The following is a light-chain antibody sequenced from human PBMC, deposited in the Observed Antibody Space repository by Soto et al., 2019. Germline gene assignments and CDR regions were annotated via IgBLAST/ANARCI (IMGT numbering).Light chain of an antibody. V-gene: IGKV3-20*01. Sequence: EVLMTRSPSTLSVAPGGRSTLSCRASQSVSSNLAWYQQKPGQAPRLLIYGASNRATGIPDRFSGSGSGTDFTLTISRLETEDFAVYYCQQYGSSGTFGQGTKVDIK. J-gene: IGKJ1*01. CDR1: QSVSSN. CDR2: GAS. CDR3: QQYGSSGT.